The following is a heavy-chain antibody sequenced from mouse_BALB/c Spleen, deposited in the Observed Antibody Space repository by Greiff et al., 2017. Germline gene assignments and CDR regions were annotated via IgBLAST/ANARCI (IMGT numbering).Heavy chain of an antibody. V-gene: IGHV5-6-5*01. J-gene: IGHJ3*01. Sequence: EVQGVESGGGLVKPGGSLKLSCAASGFTFSSYAMSWVRQTPEKRLEWVASISSGGSTYYPDSVKGRFTISRDNARNILYLQMSSLRSEDTAMYYCARGVEIYDGYYAWFAYWGQGTLVTVSA. CDR1: GFTFSSYA. D-gene: IGHD2-3*01. CDR3: ARGVEIYDGYYAWFAY. CDR2: ISSGGST.